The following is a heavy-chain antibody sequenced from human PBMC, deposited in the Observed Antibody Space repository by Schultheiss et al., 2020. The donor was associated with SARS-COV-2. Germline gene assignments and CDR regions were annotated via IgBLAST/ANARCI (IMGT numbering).Heavy chain of an antibody. Sequence: GGSLRLSCAASGFPFSDHYMDWVRQAPGRGLEWVGRNKNKANSYTTQYAASVTGRFTISRDDSKNSLSLEMNSLKTEDTAVYYCARASIVGYSLWDYWGQGILVTVSS. V-gene: IGHV3-72*01. CDR1: GFPFSDHY. D-gene: IGHD1-26*01. J-gene: IGHJ4*02. CDR3: ARASIVGYSLWDY. CDR2: NKNKANSYTT.